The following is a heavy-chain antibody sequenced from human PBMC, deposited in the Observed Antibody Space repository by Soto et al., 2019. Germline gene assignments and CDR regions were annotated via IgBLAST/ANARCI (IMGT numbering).Heavy chain of an antibody. J-gene: IGHJ4*02. Sequence: QVQLQESGPGLVKPSQTLSLTCTVSGGSMSNGYYYWSWVRQNPGKGLEWIGHIYPSGRTYYNPSIKCRFGILVGTSKNQFSLNLNSVTAADKAVYYCASWVELSLDYFDSWGQGTPVTVSS. CDR3: ASWVELSLDYFDS. V-gene: IGHV4-31*03. CDR2: IYPSGRT. CDR1: GGSMSNGYYY. D-gene: IGHD3-16*02.